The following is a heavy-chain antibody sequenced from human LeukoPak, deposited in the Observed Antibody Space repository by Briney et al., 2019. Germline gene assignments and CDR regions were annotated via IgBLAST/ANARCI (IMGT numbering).Heavy chain of an antibody. Sequence: PSETLSLTCTVSGVSSSSSYWSWIRQPPGKGLEWIGYIFYTGDSNHNPSFKSRVSISLDTSKDQISPKLYSVTAADTAVYYCARHRFASPLDSWGQGTLVTVSS. CDR1: GVSSSSSY. D-gene: IGHD2-21*01. V-gene: IGHV4-59*08. CDR3: ARHRFASPLDS. J-gene: IGHJ4*02. CDR2: IFYTGDS.